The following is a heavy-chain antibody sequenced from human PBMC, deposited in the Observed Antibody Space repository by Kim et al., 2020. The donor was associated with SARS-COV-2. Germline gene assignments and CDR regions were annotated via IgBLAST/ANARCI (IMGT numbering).Heavy chain of an antibody. CDR3: ARDTMTGSGSYKY. D-gene: IGHD3-10*01. J-gene: IGHJ4*02. V-gene: IGHV1-69*13. CDR2: IIPIFGPA. CDR1: GGTFSSYT. Sequence: LVKVSCKASGGTFSSYTFTWVRQAPGQGLEWMGGIIPIFGPAKYAQRFQDRVTITADESTKTAYMELRSLRSEDTAAYFCARDTMTGSGSYKYWGKGTL.